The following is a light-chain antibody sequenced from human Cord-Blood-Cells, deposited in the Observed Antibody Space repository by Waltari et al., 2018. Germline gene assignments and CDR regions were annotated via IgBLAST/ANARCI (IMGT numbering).Light chain of an antibody. CDR1: SADVGGYNY. V-gene: IGLV2-14*01. CDR2: DVS. J-gene: IGLJ2*01. CDR3: SSDSLSSTQL. Sequence: QSALTQPASVSGSPGQSITFSCPGTSADVGGYNYVSWYPQHPGKAPILMIYDVSNRPSGVPIRFYCCKSGNTAALTLFGLQAELEADYYCSSDSLSSTQLFGGGTKLTVL.